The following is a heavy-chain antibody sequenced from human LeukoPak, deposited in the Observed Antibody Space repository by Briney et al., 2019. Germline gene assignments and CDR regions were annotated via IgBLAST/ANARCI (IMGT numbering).Heavy chain of an antibody. D-gene: IGHD3-10*01. J-gene: IGHJ4*02. CDR2: VYYSGST. Sequence: SETLSLTCSVSGVSISSYYWSWIRQPPGKGLEWIGYVYYSGSTYYNPSLKSRVTISVDTSKNQFSLKLSSVTAADTAVYYCARVTGGSGSYYSPLHYYFDYWGQGTLVTVSS. V-gene: IGHV4-59*08. CDR3: ARVTGGSGSYYSPLHYYFDY. CDR1: GVSISSYY.